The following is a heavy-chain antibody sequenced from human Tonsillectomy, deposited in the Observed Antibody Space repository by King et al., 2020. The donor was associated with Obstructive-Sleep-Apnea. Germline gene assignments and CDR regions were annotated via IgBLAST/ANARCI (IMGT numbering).Heavy chain of an antibody. J-gene: IGHJ6*02. CDR1: GFTFDDYA. CDR2: ISWNSGSI. Sequence: VQLVESGGGLAQPGRSLRLSCAASGFTFDDYAMHWVRQAPGKGLEWVSGISWNSGSIGYADSVKGRFTISRDNAKNSLYLQMNSLRAEDTALYYCAKEMVYYGLGVRNYGMDVWGQGTTVTV. CDR3: AKEMVYYGLGVRNYGMDV. V-gene: IGHV3-9*01. D-gene: IGHD3-10*01.